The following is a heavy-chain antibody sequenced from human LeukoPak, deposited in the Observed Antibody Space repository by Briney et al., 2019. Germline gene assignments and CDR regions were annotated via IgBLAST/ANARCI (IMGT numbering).Heavy chain of an antibody. Sequence: ASVKVSCKASGYTFTSYDINWVRQATGQGLEWMGWMNPNSGNTAYAQKFQGRVTMTRNTSISTAYMKLSRLRSEDTAVYYCARSGGAARFRSGAYYYYYYMDVWGKGTTVTVSS. CDR1: GYTFTSYD. V-gene: IGHV1-8*01. CDR3: ARSGGAARFRSGAYYYYYYMDV. J-gene: IGHJ6*03. CDR2: MNPNSGNT. D-gene: IGHD6-6*01.